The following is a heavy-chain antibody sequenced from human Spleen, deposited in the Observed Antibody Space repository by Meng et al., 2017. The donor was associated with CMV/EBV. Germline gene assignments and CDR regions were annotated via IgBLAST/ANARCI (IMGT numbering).Heavy chain of an antibody. CDR1: ISSTNYY. Sequence: ISSTNYYWGWIRQTPRKGLEWLGSIYYSGSTYYNPSLRSRVSISLDTSKNQFSLKLNSVTAADTAVYYCGRDPKLSGYDYPRCFDYWGQGTLVSVSS. D-gene: IGHD5-12*01. J-gene: IGHJ4*02. CDR2: IYYSGST. V-gene: IGHV4-39*07. CDR3: GRDPKLSGYDYPRCFDY.